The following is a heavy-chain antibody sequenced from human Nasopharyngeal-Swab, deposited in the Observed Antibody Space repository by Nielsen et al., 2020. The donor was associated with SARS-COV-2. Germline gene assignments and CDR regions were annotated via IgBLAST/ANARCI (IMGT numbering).Heavy chain of an antibody. CDR2: ISYDGSKK. J-gene: IGHJ6*02. CDR1: GFTFSSYA. CDR3: ARDQGSSWYTYYYYYGMDV. D-gene: IGHD6-13*01. Sequence: GGSLRLSCAASGFTFSSYAMHWVRQAPGKGLEWVAVISYDGSKKYYADSVKGRFTISRDNSKNTLYLQMNSLRAEDTAVYYCARDQGSSWYTYYYYYGMDVWGQGTTVTVS. V-gene: IGHV3-30-3*01.